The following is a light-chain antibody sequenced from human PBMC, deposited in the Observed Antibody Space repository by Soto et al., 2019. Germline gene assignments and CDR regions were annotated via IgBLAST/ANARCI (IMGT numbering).Light chain of an antibody. CDR2: EVS. J-gene: IGLJ1*01. V-gene: IGLV2-14*01. CDR1: SSDVGGYNY. Sequence: QSALTQPASVSGSPGQSITISCTGTSSDVGGYNYVSWYQQHPGKAPKLRLYEVSNRPSGVSNRFAGYKSGNSASLAISGLQVEDVTDYSCSSYTWSSTLVFGTGTKVTVL. CDR3: SSYTWSSTLV.